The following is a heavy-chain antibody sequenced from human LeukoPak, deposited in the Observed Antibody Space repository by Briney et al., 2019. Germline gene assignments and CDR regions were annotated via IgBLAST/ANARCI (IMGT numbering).Heavy chain of an antibody. V-gene: IGHV4-38-2*02. CDR3: ARELVTSGRYFDY. J-gene: IGHJ4*02. CDR2: ILHSGST. CDR1: GYSISSGYY. Sequence: PSETLSLTCTVSGYSISSGYYWGWIRQPPGKGLEWIGSILHSGSTHYTPSLKSRVTISLDTSNNQFALKLSSVTAADTAVYACARELVTSGRYFDYWGQGTLVTASS. D-gene: IGHD2-21*02.